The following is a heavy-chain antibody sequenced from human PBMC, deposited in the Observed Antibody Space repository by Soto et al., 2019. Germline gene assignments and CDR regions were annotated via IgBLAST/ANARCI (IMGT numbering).Heavy chain of an antibody. V-gene: IGHV1-8*01. D-gene: IGHD3-9*01. CDR2: MNPNSGNT. Sequence: ASVKVCCKASGYTFTSYDINWGRQATGQGLEWMGWMNPNSGNTGYAQKFQGRGTMNRKTSISTAYMEMSSLRSEDTAGYDCARCIYHYYFLTDYFFEGLRYYSCQGTPVPVSS. CDR3: ARCIYHYYFLTDYFFEGLRYY. CDR1: GYTFTSYD. J-gene: IGHJ4*02.